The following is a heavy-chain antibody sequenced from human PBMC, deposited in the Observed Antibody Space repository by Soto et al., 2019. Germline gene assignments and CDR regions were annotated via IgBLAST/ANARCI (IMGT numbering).Heavy chain of an antibody. CDR3: ARTLGGAAAGTFYYYYMDV. CDR2: IYPGDSDT. Sequence: LGESLKISCKGSGYSFTSYWIGWVRQMPGKGLEWMGIIYPGDSDTRYSPSFQGQVTISADKSISTAYLQWSSLKASDTAMYYCARTLGGAAAGTFYYYYMDVWGKGTTVTVSS. CDR1: GYSFTSYW. J-gene: IGHJ6*03. V-gene: IGHV5-51*01. D-gene: IGHD6-13*01.